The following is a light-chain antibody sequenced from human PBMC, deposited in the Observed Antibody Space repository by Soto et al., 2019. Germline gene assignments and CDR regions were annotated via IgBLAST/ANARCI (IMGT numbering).Light chain of an antibody. Sequence: QSVLTQPPSVCGAPGQRVTISCTGSSSNIGAGYVVHWYQQLPGTAPKLLIYGNSNRPSGVPDRFSGSKSGTSASLAITGLQAEDEADYYCQSYDSSLSGSVFGGGTKLTVL. CDR3: QSYDSSLSGSV. CDR2: GNS. V-gene: IGLV1-40*01. J-gene: IGLJ2*01. CDR1: SSNIGAGYV.